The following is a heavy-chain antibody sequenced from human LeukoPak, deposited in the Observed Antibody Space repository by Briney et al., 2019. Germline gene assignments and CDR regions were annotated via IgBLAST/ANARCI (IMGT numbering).Heavy chain of an antibody. CDR2: ISSSSGYT. D-gene: IGHD2-2*01. Sequence: PGGSLRLSCAASGFILSTYVMSWVRQAPGKGLEWVSTISSSSGYTYFADSVKGRFTISRDNSKNTLYLQMNSLRAEDTAVYYCARSVSSRFTSPRRPYYFDSWGQGTLVTVSS. V-gene: IGHV3-23*01. CDR3: ARSVSSRFTSPRRPYYFDS. J-gene: IGHJ4*02. CDR1: GFILSTYV.